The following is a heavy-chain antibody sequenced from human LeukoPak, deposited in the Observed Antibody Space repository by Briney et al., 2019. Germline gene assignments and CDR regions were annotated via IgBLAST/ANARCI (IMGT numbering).Heavy chain of an antibody. Sequence: SETLSLTCTVSGGSISGYYWSWIRQPPGKGLEWIGEINHSGSTNYNPSLKSRVTISVDTSKNQFSLKLSSVTAADTAVYYCARGLTRVFDYWGQGTLVTVSS. D-gene: IGHD4/OR15-4a*01. CDR2: INHSGST. V-gene: IGHV4-34*01. CDR3: ARGLTRVFDY. CDR1: GGSISGYY. J-gene: IGHJ4*02.